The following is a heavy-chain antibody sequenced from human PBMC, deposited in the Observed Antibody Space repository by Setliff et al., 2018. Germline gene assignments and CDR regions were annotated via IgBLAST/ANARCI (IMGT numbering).Heavy chain of an antibody. CDR1: GYPFTNYG. Sequence: ASVKVSCKTSGYPFTNYGLSWVRQAPGQGLEWMGWISGHNGDTKLAQNFQGRVTVTTDTFTNTGYMELRSLRSDDTAFYYCARGRAHYYFSGSFMDYWGQGTLVTVSS. D-gene: IGHD3-10*01. CDR2: ISGHNGDT. CDR3: ARGRAHYYFSGSFMDY. V-gene: IGHV1-18*01. J-gene: IGHJ4*02.